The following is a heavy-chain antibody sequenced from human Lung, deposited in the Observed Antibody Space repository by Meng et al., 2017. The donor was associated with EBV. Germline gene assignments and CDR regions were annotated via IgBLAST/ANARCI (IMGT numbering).Heavy chain of an antibody. Sequence: QVHMPESGPGSVKPSGTLSLTWAVSGGSISRRTWWSWVRQPPGKGLEWIGEIYHSGSTNYNPSLKSRVTISVDKSKNQFSLKLSSVTAADTAVYYCARVVTALWGYYFDYWGQGTLVTVSS. D-gene: IGHD2-21*02. CDR2: IYHSGST. J-gene: IGHJ4*02. CDR3: ARVVTALWGYYFDY. CDR1: GGSISRRTW. V-gene: IGHV4-4*02.